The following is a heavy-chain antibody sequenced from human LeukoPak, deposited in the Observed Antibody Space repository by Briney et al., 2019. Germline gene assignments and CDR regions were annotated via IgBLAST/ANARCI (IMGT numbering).Heavy chain of an antibody. CDR1: GYTFTSYA. CDR3: ARGHYVPQGYYYYMDV. CDR2: INTNTGNP. Sequence: GASVKVSCKASGYTFTSYAMNWVRQAPGQGREGMGWINTNTGNPTYAQGFTGRFVFSLDTSVSTAYLQISSLKAEDTAVYYCARGHYVPQGYYYYMDVWGKGTTVTVSS. V-gene: IGHV7-4-1*02. J-gene: IGHJ6*03. D-gene: IGHD3-10*02.